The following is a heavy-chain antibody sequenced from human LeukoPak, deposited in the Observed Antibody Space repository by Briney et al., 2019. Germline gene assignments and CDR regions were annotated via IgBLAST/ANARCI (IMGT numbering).Heavy chain of an antibody. CDR1: GGTFSSYA. J-gene: IGHJ6*02. D-gene: IGHD3-3*01. CDR3: AVALYDFWSGLTDYYGMDV. CDR2: IIPIFGTA. Sequence: ASVKVSCKASGGTFSSYAISWVRQAPGQGLEWMGGIIPIFGTANYAQKFRGRVTITADESTSTAYMELSSLRSEDTAVYYCAVALYDFWSGLTDYYGMDVWGQGTTVTVSS. V-gene: IGHV1-69*13.